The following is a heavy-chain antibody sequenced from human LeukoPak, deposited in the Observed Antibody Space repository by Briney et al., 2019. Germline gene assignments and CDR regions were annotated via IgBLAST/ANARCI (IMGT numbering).Heavy chain of an antibody. CDR1: GGSFSGYY. J-gene: IGHJ5*02. CDR2: INHSGST. Sequence: PSETLSLTCAVYGGSFSGYYWSWIRQPPGKGLEWIGEINHSGSTYYNPSLKSRVTISVDRSKNQFSLKLSSVTAADTAVYYCARRWSYGSGSTENWFDPWGQGTLVTVSS. CDR3: ARRWSYGSGSTENWFDP. D-gene: IGHD3-10*01. V-gene: IGHV4-34*01.